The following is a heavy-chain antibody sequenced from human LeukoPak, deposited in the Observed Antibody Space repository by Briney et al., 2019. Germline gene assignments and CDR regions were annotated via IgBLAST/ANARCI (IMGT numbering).Heavy chain of an antibody. V-gene: IGHV1-2*02. D-gene: IGHD6-13*01. CDR3: ARDAPYSSSRNWFDP. CDR1: RYTFTGYY. Sequence: ASVKVSCKASRYTFTGYYMHWVRQAPGQGLEWMGWINPNSGGTNYAQKFQGRVTMTRDTSISTAYMELSRLRSDDTAVYYCARDAPYSSSRNWFDPWGQGTLVTVSS. CDR2: INPNSGGT. J-gene: IGHJ5*02.